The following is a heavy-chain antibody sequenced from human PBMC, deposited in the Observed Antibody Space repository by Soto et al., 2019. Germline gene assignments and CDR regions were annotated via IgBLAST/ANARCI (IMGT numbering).Heavy chain of an antibody. CDR3: ARGQKTTVTTPWFDP. CDR1: GFTFSSYA. Sequence: QVQLVESGGGVVQPGRSLRLSCAASGFTFSSYAMHWVRQAPGKGLEWVAVISYDGSNKYYADSVKGRFTISRDNSKNTLYLQMNSLRAEDTAVYYCARGQKTTVTTPWFDPWGQGTLVTVSS. J-gene: IGHJ5*02. CDR2: ISYDGSNK. D-gene: IGHD4-17*01. V-gene: IGHV3-30-3*01.